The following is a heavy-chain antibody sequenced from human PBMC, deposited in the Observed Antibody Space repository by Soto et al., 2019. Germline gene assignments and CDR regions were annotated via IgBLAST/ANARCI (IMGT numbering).Heavy chain of an antibody. CDR2: INTGNGKT. V-gene: IGHV1-3*04. J-gene: IGHJ4*02. Sequence: GASVKVSCKASGYTFSNYAIHWVRQAPGQRLEWMGWINTGNGKTQYSQKFQGRVTITRDTSASTAYMDLSSLRSEDTAVYYCARDTYYYDSSGYYYYGLFDYWGQGTLVTVSS. CDR3: ARDTYYYDSSGYYYYGLFDY. D-gene: IGHD3-22*01. CDR1: GYTFSNYA.